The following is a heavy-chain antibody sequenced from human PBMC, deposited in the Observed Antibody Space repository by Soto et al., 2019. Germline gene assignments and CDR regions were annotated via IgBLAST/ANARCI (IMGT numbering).Heavy chain of an antibody. J-gene: IGHJ4*02. D-gene: IGHD6-19*01. Sequence: EVQLVESGGGLVQPGGSLRLSCAASGFTFSSYSMNWVRQAPGKGLEWVSYISSSSSTIYYADSVKGRFTISRDNAKNSLYMKMNSLRAEDTAVYYCRIAVAGTGVDYWGQGTLVNVSS. CDR3: RIAVAGTGVDY. CDR2: ISSSSSTI. CDR1: GFTFSSYS. V-gene: IGHV3-48*01.